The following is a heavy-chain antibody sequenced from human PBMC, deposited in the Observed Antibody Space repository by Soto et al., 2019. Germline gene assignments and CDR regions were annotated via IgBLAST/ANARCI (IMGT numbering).Heavy chain of an antibody. D-gene: IGHD3-16*01. CDR3: ARHGGYYFDY. V-gene: IGHV4-34*01. CDR1: GGSFSGYY. J-gene: IGHJ4*02. Sequence: SETLSLTCAAYGGSFSGYYWSWIRQPPGKRLEWIGEIGHSGGTVYNPSLESRVTISGDSSNNQFSLKLNSVTAADTAVYYCARHGGYYFDYWGQGAPVTVSS. CDR2: IGHSGGT.